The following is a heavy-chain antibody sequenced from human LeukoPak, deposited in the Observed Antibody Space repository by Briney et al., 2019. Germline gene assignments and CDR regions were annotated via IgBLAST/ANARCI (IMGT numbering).Heavy chain of an antibody. V-gene: IGHV1-18*01. Sequence: ASVKVSCKASGYTFTSYGISWVRQAPGQGLEWMGWISAYNGNTNYAQKLQGRVTMTTDPSTSTAYMELRSLRSDDTAVYYCARVYLYYYGSGSFYYYYYGMDVWGQGTTVTVSS. CDR1: GYTFTSYG. CDR2: ISAYNGNT. J-gene: IGHJ6*02. CDR3: ARVYLYYYGSGSFYYYYYGMDV. D-gene: IGHD3-10*01.